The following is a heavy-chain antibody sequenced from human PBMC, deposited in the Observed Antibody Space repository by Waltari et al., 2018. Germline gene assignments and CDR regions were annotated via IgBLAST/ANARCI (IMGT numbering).Heavy chain of an antibody. CDR2: IYYSGST. CDR3: ARALAAAGTDFDY. V-gene: IGHV4-59*01. J-gene: IGHJ4*02. Sequence: QVQLQESGPGLVKPSETLSLTCTVSGGSISSYYWSWIRQPPGKGLEWIGYIYYSGSTNYTPSLKSRVTISVDTSKNQFSLKLSSVTAADTAVYYCARALAAAGTDFDYWGQGTLVTVSS. CDR1: GGSISSYY. D-gene: IGHD6-13*01.